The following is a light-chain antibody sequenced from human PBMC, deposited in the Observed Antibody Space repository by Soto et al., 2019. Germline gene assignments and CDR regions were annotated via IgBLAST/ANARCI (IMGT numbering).Light chain of an antibody. V-gene: IGKV3-11*01. CDR1: QSVSSY. CDR2: DAS. Sequence: EIVLTQSPATLSLSPGERATLSCRASQSVSSYLAWSQQKPGQAPRLLIYDASNRATGVPARFSGSGSGTHFTLTICSLEPKYFAVYYYHHRSNRPFTFGPRTKVDVK. CDR3: HHRSNRPFT. J-gene: IGKJ3*01.